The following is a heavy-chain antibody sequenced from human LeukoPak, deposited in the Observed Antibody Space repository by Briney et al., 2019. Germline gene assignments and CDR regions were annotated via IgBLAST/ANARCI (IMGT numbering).Heavy chain of an antibody. CDR1: GFTFDDYA. CDR2: ISWNSGSI. V-gene: IGHV3-9*03. CDR3: AATPYSSGWYFGLDY. D-gene: IGHD6-19*01. Sequence: GGSLRLSCAASGFTFDDYAMHWARQAPGKGLEWVSGISWNSGSIGYADSVKGRFTISRDNAKNSLYLQMNSLRAEDMALYYCAATPYSSGWYFGLDYWGQGTLVTVSS. J-gene: IGHJ4*02.